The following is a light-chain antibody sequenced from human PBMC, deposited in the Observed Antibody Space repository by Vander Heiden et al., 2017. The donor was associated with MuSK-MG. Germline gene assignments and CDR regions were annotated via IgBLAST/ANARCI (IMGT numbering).Light chain of an antibody. CDR3: QHRSNWLT. CDR2: DAS. Sequence: EIVLTQSPATMSLSPGERATLSCRASQSVNIYLVWYQQKPGQAPRLLIYDASKRATGIPARFSGSGSGTDFTLTISSLEPEDFAVYYCQHRSNWLTFGGGTKVEIK. CDR1: QSVNIY. J-gene: IGKJ4*01. V-gene: IGKV3-11*01.